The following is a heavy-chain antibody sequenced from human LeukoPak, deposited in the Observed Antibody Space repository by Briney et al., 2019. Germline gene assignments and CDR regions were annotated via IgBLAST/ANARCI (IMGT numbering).Heavy chain of an antibody. CDR1: GFTFSSYG. Sequence: GFLRLSCAASGFTFSSYGIHWVRQAPGEGLEWVGRIKSKSDGGTTDYAAPVKDRFTISRDDSKNTLYLQMNSLKTEDTAVYFCTALHRADYWGQGTLVTVSS. J-gene: IGHJ4*02. CDR2: IKSKSDGGTT. CDR3: TALHRADY. D-gene: IGHD1-14*01. V-gene: IGHV3-15*01.